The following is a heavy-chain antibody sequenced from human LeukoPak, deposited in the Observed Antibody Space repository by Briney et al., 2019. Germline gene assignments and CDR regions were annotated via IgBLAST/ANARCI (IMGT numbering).Heavy chain of an antibody. J-gene: IGHJ4*02. Sequence: GGSLRLSCAASGFTVGGNHMSWVRQAPGKGLEWVSLLERGGNTNYADSVKGRFTISRDNSKNTLYLQMNSLRAEDTAVYYCARVQGIAARLFEKWGQGTLVTVSS. V-gene: IGHV3-66*01. CDR1: GFTVGGNH. CDR3: ARVQGIAARLFEK. D-gene: IGHD6-6*01. CDR2: LERGGNT.